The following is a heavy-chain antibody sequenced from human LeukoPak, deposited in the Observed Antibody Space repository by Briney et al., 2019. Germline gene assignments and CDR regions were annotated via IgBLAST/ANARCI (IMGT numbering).Heavy chain of an antibody. V-gene: IGHV3-48*01. J-gene: IGHJ4*02. CDR1: GFTFSSYS. CDR2: ITSTSSTI. CDR3: AKENYYGSGSYIGFDY. D-gene: IGHD3-10*01. Sequence: GGSLRLSCAASGFTFSSYSMNWVRQAPGKGLEWVSYITSTSSTIYYADSVKGRFTISRDNAKNTLYLQMNSLRAEDTAVYYCAKENYYGSGSYIGFDYWGQGTLVTVSS.